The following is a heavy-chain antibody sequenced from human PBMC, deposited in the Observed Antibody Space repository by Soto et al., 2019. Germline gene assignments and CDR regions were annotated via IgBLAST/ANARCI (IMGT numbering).Heavy chain of an antibody. D-gene: IGHD5-12*01. V-gene: IGHV3-21*01. Sequence: GGSLRLSCAASGFTFTTYGMSWVRQAPGKGLEWVSSLSPSGGSTYYADSVKGRFTISRDNAKNSLFLQMDSLRAEDTAVYYCARGWLGPDYWGQGTLVTV. J-gene: IGHJ4*02. CDR1: GFTFTTYG. CDR2: LSPSGGST. CDR3: ARGWLGPDY.